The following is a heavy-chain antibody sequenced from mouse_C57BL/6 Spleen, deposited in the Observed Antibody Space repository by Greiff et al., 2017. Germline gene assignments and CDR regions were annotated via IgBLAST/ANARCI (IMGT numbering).Heavy chain of an antibody. J-gene: IGHJ2*01. CDR1: GYTFTDYE. CDR3: TSGGEDYFDY. V-gene: IGHV1-15*01. CDR2: IDPETGGT. Sequence: QVQLQQSGAELVRPGASVTLSCKASGYTFTDYEMHWVKQTPVHGLEWIGAIDPETGGTAYNQKFKGKAILTADKSSSTAYMALRSLTSEDSAVYYCTSGGEDYFDYWGQGTTLTVSA.